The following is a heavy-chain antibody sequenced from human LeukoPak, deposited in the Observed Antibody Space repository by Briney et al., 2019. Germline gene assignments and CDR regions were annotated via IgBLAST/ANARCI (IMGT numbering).Heavy chain of an antibody. D-gene: IGHD6-19*01. Sequence: GGSLRLSCAASGFTFSTYGMRWVRQAPGKGLEWVSTIPASGGNTYYADSVKGRFTISRDNSKNTLYLQMNSLTAEDTAIYYCVRDLSGWYYFDYWGQGTLVTVSS. CDR3: VRDLSGWYYFDY. CDR2: IPASGGNT. J-gene: IGHJ4*02. V-gene: IGHV3-23*01. CDR1: GFTFSTYG.